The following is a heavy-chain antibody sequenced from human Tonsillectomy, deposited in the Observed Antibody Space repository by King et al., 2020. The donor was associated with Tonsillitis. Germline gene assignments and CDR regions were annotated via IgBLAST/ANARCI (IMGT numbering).Heavy chain of an antibody. CDR2: IYPGDSDT. D-gene: IGHD1-1*01. V-gene: IGHV5-51*01. Sequence: QLVQSGAEVKKPGESLKISCKGSGYSFTSYWIGWVRQMPGKGLEWMGIIYPGDSDTRYSPSFQGQGTISADKSISTAYLQWSSLKASDTAMYYCARHPRPVGDNSHWYFDYWGQGTLVTVSS. J-gene: IGHJ4*02. CDR3: ARHPRPVGDNSHWYFDY. CDR1: GYSFTSYW.